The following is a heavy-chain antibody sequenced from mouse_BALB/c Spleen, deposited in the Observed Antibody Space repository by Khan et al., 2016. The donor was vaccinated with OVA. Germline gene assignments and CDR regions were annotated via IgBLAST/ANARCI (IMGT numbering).Heavy chain of an antibody. CDR2: IWSGGST. Sequence: VQLQESGPGLVQPSQSLSITCTVSGFSLTTYGVHWVRQSPGKGLEWLGVIWSGGSTDYNAAFISSLSISKDSSKSQVFFKMNSLQVNDTAIYYCARNYDYDEGLAYWGQGTRVTGSA. CDR3: ARNYDYDEGLAY. V-gene: IGHV2-2*02. D-gene: IGHD2-4*01. J-gene: IGHJ3*01. CDR1: GFSLTTYG.